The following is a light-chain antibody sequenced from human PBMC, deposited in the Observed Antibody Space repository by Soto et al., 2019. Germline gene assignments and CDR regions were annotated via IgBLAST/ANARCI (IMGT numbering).Light chain of an antibody. CDR2: GAS. Sequence: EIVMTQSPATLSVSPGERATLSCRASQSVSSNLAWYQQKPGQAPRLLIYGASTRATVIPARFSGSGSGTEFTLTISSLQSEDFAVYYCQQYNNWPPLTFGQGTRLDLK. CDR3: QQYNNWPPLT. J-gene: IGKJ5*01. V-gene: IGKV3-15*01. CDR1: QSVSSN.